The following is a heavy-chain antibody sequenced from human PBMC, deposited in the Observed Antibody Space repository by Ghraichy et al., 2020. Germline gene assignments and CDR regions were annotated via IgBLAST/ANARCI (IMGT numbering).Heavy chain of an antibody. Sequence: SETLSLTCTVSGGSISSSSYYWGWIRQPPGKGLEWIGSIYYSGSTYYNPSLKSRVTISVDTSKNQFSLKLSSVTAADTAVYYCARQGEGPNFMTTVTTGWFDPWGQGTLVTVSS. CDR3: ARQGEGPNFMTTVTTGWFDP. J-gene: IGHJ5*02. CDR2: IYYSGST. D-gene: IGHD4-11*01. CDR1: GGSISSSSYY. V-gene: IGHV4-39*07.